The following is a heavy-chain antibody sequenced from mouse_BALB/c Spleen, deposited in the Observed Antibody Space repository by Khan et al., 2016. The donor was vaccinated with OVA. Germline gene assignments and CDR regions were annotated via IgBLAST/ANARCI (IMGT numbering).Heavy chain of an antibody. J-gene: IGHJ2*01. Sequence: VQLKQSGAELVRPGASVKLSCKTSGYIFTSYWIHWVKQSSGQGLEWIARIYPGTDNTYYNEKLKDRATLTADRSSSTAYMQLSSLKSEASAVYFGAREEALYYFDYWGKGTNLTVSS. D-gene: IGHD3-2*02. CDR3: AREEALYYFDY. CDR2: IYPGTDNT. V-gene: IGHV1-76*01. CDR1: GYIFTSYW.